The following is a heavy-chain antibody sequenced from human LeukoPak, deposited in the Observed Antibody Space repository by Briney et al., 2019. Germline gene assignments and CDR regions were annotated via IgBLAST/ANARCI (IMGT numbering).Heavy chain of an antibody. D-gene: IGHD1-26*01. CDR3: ARGRGSYFPFDY. V-gene: IGHV1-8*01. CDR2: MNPNSGNT. CDR1: GYTFTSYD. J-gene: IGHJ4*02. Sequence: ASVKVSCKASGYTFTSYDINWVRQATGQGLEWMGWMNPNSGNTGYAQKFQGRVTMTRNTSISTAYMELSSLRSEDTAVYHCARGRGSYFPFDYWGQGTLVTVSS.